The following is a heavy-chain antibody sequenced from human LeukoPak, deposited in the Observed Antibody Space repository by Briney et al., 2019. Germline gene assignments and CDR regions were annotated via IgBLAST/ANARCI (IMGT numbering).Heavy chain of an antibody. V-gene: IGHV6-1*01. D-gene: IGHD6-13*01. J-gene: IGHJ4*02. CDR2: TYYRSKWYN. CDR3: ARDTGAAADY. Sequence: SQTLSLTCAISGDGASSGSAGWNWIRQSPSRGLEWLGRTYYRSKWYNEYALSLRGRITINPDTSKNQFSLQLNSVTPEDTALYYCARDTGAAADYWGQGTLVTVSS. CDR1: GDGASSGSAG.